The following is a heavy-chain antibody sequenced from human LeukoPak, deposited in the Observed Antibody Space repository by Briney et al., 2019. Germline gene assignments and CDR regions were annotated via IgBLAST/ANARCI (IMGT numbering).Heavy chain of an antibody. J-gene: IGHJ3*02. V-gene: IGHV3-66*01. Sequence: GGSLRLSCAASGFTFSSYWMHWVRQAPGKGLEWVSLIYSGGSTYYADSVKGRFTISRDNSKNTLYLQLNSLRAEDTAVFYCATAAGTPHDAFDIWGQGTMVTVSS. CDR3: ATAAGTPHDAFDI. CDR2: IYSGGST. D-gene: IGHD6-13*01. CDR1: GFTFSSYW.